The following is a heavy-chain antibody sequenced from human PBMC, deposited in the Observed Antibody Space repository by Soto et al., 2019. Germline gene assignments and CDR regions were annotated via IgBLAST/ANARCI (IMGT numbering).Heavy chain of an antibody. V-gene: IGHV4-59*01. CDR3: ARLSDSISCFGFDL. Sequence: PSETLSLTCTVSGGSISSYYWSWIRQPPGKGLEWIGYIYYSGSTNYNPSLKSRVTISVDTSKNQFSLKLSSVTAADTAVYYCARLSDSISCFGFDLWGPGTVVTVSS. CDR2: IYYSGST. CDR1: GGSISSYY. J-gene: IGHJ3*01. D-gene: IGHD2-2*01.